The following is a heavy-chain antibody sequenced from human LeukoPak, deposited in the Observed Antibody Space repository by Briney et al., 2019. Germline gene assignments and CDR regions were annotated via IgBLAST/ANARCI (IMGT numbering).Heavy chain of an antibody. CDR1: GFTFSSYA. V-gene: IGHV3-23*01. CDR2: ISGSGGST. CDR3: AKFIHYLLDAFDI. Sequence: GGSLRLSCAASGFTFSSYAMSWVRQAPGKGLEWVSAISGSGGSTYYADSVKGRFTISRDNSKNMLYLQMNSLRAEDTAVYYCAKFIHYLLDAFDIWGQGTMVTVSS. J-gene: IGHJ3*02. D-gene: IGHD2/OR15-2a*01.